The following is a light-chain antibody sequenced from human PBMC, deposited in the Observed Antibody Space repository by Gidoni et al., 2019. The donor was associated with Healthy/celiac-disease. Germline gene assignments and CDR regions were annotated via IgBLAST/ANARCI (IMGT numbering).Light chain of an antibody. Sequence: DIQLTPSPSFLSASVGDRLTITCWASQGISSYSAWYQQKPGKAPKLLIYAASTLQSGVPSRFSGSGSWTEFTLTISSLQPEDFATYYCQQLNSYPITCGQETRLEIK. V-gene: IGKV1-9*01. J-gene: IGKJ5*01. CDR2: AAS. CDR3: QQLNSYPIT. CDR1: QGISSY.